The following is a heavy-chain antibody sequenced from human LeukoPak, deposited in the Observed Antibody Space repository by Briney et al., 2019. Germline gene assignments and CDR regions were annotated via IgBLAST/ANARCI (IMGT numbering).Heavy chain of an antibody. CDR2: ISFSSTTI. CDR3: ARVPHDYSDYVAY. CDR1: GFSFDTYS. J-gene: IGHJ4*02. D-gene: IGHD4-11*01. V-gene: IGHV3-48*04. Sequence: GGTLRLSCAASGFSFDTYSMNWFRQAPGQGLEWVAYISFSSTTIFYADFVKGRFTISRDNAQNSLYLQMSSLRAEDTAVYYCARVPHDYSDYVAYWGQGTLVTVSS.